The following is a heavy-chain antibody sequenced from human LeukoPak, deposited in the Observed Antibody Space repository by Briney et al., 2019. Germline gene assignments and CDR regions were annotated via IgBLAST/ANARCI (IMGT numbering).Heavy chain of an antibody. D-gene: IGHD5-12*01. J-gene: IGHJ4*02. V-gene: IGHV3-30*02. Sequence: GGSLRLSCAASAFTFTSYGLHWVRQAPGKGLEWVSFIRYDGSNKYYADSVKGRFIISRDNSKNTLYLQMNSLRAEDTAVYYCARGPSGYHNTGGQGTLVTVSS. CDR2: IRYDGSNK. CDR3: ARGPSGYHNT. CDR1: AFTFTSYG.